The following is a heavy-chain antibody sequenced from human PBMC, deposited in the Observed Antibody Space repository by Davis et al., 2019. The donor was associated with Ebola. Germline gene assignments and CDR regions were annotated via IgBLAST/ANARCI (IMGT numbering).Heavy chain of an antibody. CDR2: INHSGST. D-gene: IGHD2-15*01. V-gene: IGHV4-34*01. J-gene: IGHJ6*02. Sequence: SETLSLTCAVYGGSFSGYYWSWIRQPPGKGLEWIGEINHSGSTNYNPSLKSRVTISVDTSKNQFSLKLSSVTAADTAVYYCARQIYYYYYDGMDVWGQGTTVTVSS. CDR3: ARQIYYYYYDGMDV. CDR1: GGSFSGYY.